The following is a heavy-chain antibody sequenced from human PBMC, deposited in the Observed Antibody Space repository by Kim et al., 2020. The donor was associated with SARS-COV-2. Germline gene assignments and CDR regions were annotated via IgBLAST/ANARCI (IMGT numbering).Heavy chain of an antibody. CDR3: ARVYYGSGFSYGMDV. V-gene: IGHV3-13*01. CDR2: IGTAGDT. CDR1: GFTFSSYD. Sequence: GGSLRLSCAASGFTFSSYDMHWVRQATGKGLEWVSAIGTAGDTYYPGSVKGRFTISRENAKNSLYLQMNSLIAGDTAVYYCARVYYGSGFSYGMDVWGQGTTVTVSS. D-gene: IGHD3-10*01. J-gene: IGHJ6*02.